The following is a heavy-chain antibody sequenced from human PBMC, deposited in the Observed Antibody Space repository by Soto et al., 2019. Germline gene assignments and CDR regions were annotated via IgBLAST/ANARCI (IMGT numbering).Heavy chain of an antibody. Sequence: PSETLSLTCTVSGGSISSYYWSWIRQPPGKGLEWIGYIYYSGSTNYNPSLKSRVNISVDTSKNQFSLKLSSVTAADTAVYYCGRVSGSYYYGMDVWGQGTTVTVSS. V-gene: IGHV4-59*08. D-gene: IGHD1-26*01. CDR1: GGSISSYY. J-gene: IGHJ6*02. CDR3: GRVSGSYYYGMDV. CDR2: IYYSGST.